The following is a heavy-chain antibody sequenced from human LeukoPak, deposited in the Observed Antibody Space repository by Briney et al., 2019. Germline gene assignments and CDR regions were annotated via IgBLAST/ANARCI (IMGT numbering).Heavy chain of an antibody. CDR2: ISSSGSTI. Sequence: GGSLRLSCAASGFTFSDYYMSWIRQAPGKGLEWVSYISSSGSTIYYADSVKGRFTISRDNAKNSLYLQMNSLRAEDTALYYCAKARGYSYVPDYWGQGTLVTVSS. J-gene: IGHJ4*02. CDR3: AKARGYSYVPDY. V-gene: IGHV3-11*01. CDR1: GFTFSDYY. D-gene: IGHD5-18*01.